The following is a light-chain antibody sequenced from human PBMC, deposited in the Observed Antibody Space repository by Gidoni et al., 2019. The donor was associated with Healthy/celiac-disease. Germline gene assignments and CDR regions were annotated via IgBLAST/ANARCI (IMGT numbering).Light chain of an antibody. V-gene: IGKV3-20*01. CDR2: GAS. J-gene: IGKJ4*01. Sequence: EIVLTHSPGTLSLSPGERATLSCRASRSVSSSYLAWYQQKPGQAPRLLIYGASSRATGIPDRFSGSGSGTDFTLTISRLEPEDFAVYYCQQYDSSPLTFGGGTKVEIK. CDR1: RSVSSSY. CDR3: QQYDSSPLT.